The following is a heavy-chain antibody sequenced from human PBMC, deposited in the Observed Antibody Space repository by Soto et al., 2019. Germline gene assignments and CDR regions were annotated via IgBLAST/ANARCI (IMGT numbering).Heavy chain of an antibody. V-gene: IGHV4-59*01. CDR2: IYYSGST. D-gene: IGHD6-13*01. J-gene: IGHJ5*02. CDR1: GGSISSYY. Sequence: SETLSLTCTVSGGSISSYYWSWIRQPPGKGLEWIGYIYYSGSTNYNPSLKSRVTISVDTSKNQFSLKLSSVTAADTAVYYCARVVAAADNWFDPWGQGTLVTVSS. CDR3: ARVVAAADNWFDP.